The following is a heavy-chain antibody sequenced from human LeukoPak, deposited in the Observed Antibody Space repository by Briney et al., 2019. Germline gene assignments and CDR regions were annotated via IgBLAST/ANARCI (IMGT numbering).Heavy chain of an antibody. J-gene: IGHJ6*03. CDR2: IWYDGSNK. Sequence: GGSLRLSCAAPGFTFSNYGMHWVRQAPGKGLEWVAVIWYDGSNKYYADSVKGRFTISRDNSKNTLYLQMNSLRAEDTAVYYCAKVTGQSDYYYYMDVWGKGTTVTVSS. V-gene: IGHV3-33*06. CDR3: AKVTGQSDYYYYMDV. D-gene: IGHD3-10*01. CDR1: GFTFSNYG.